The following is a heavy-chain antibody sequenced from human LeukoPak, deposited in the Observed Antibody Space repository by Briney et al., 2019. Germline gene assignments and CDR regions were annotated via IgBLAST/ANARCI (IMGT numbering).Heavy chain of an antibody. Sequence: SGGSLRLSCAASGFTFSSYEMNWVRQAPGKGLEWVSYISSSGSTIYYADSVKGRFTISRDNAKNSLYLQMNSLRAEGTAVYYCARDSSSSAVDYWGQGTLVTVSS. CDR2: ISSSGSTI. CDR3: ARDSSSSAVDY. V-gene: IGHV3-48*03. D-gene: IGHD6-19*01. J-gene: IGHJ4*02. CDR1: GFTFSSYE.